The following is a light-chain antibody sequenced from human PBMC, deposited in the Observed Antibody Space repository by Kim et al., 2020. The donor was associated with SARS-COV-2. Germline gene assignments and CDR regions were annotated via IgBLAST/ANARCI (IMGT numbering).Light chain of an antibody. CDR2: GAS. J-gene: IGKJ5*01. CDR1: QSISSS. Sequence: RGERATLSGRASQSISSSLAWDQQKPGQAPRVLIYGASARGTGIPARFSGSGSGTEFTLTISNLQSEDFAVYYCQQYAYWRAFGQGTRLEIK. V-gene: IGKV3-15*01. CDR3: QQYAYWRA.